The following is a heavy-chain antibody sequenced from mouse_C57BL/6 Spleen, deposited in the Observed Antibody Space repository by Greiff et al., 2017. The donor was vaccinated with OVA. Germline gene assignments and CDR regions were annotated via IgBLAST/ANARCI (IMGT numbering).Heavy chain of an antibody. V-gene: IGHV1-61*01. CDR2: IYPSDSET. CDR1: GYTFTSYW. J-gene: IGHJ2*01. CDR3: ARGGVTLGY. Sequence: VQLQQSGAELVRPGSSVKLSCKASGYTFTSYWMDWVKQRPGQGLEWIGNIYPSDSETHYNQTFKYKATLTVDKSSSTAYMQLSSLTSADAAVYYCARGGVTLGYWGHGTTLTVSS. D-gene: IGHD2-2*01.